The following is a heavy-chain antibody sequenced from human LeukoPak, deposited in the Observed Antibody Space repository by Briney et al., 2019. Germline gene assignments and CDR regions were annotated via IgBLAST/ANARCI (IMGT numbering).Heavy chain of an antibody. CDR3: AREAVAGTYYFDY. V-gene: IGHV3-23*01. CDR1: GFTLSSYA. Sequence: GGSLRLSCAASGFTLSSYAMSWVRQAPGKGLDWVSAISGSGGSTYYADSVKGRFTISRDNSKNTLYLQMNSLRAEDTAVYYCAREAVAGTYYFDYWGQGTLVTVSS. J-gene: IGHJ4*02. CDR2: ISGSGGST. D-gene: IGHD6-19*01.